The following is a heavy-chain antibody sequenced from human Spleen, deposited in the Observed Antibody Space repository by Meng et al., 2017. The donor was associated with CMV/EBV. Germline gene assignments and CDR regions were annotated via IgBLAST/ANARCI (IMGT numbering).Heavy chain of an antibody. V-gene: IGHV4-34*01. D-gene: IGHD2-15*01. Sequence: GSLRLSCAVYGGSFSGYYWSWNRQPPGKGLEWIGEINHSGSTNYNPTLKSRVTISVDTSKNQFSLKLSSVTAADTAVYYCGGLYYYVDYWGQGTLVTVSS. CDR3: GGLYYYVDY. J-gene: IGHJ4*02. CDR2: INHSGST. CDR1: GGSFSGYY.